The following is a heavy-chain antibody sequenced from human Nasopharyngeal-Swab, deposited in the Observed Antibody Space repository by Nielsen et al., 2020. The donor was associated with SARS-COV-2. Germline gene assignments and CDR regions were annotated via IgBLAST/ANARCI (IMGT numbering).Heavy chain of an antibody. CDR2: IYYSGST. J-gene: IGHJ6*02. D-gene: IGHD6-19*01. Sequence: SGQSEGKGLGGIGYIYYSGSTYYNPSLKSRVTISVDTSKNQFSLKLSSVTAADTAVYYCARDSGVAGTKYYYYGMDVWGQGTTVTVSS. V-gene: IGHV4-30-4*01. CDR3: ARDSGVAGTKYYYYGMDV.